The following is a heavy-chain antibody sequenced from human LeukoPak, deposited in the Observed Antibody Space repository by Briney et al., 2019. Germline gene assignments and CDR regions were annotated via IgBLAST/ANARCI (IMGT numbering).Heavy chain of an antibody. CDR1: GGSISSHY. J-gene: IGHJ4*02. V-gene: IGHV4-59*11. CDR3: ARAPAYCGGDCPFDY. CDR2: IYYSGST. Sequence: PSETLSLTCAVSGGSISSHYWSWIRQPPGKGLEWIGYIYYSGSTNYNPSLKSRVTISVDTSKNQFSLKLSSVTAADTAVYYCARAPAYCGGDCPFDYWGQGTLVTVSS. D-gene: IGHD2-21*02.